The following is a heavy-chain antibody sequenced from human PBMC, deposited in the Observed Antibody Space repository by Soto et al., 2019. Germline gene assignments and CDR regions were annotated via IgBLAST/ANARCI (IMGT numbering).Heavy chain of an antibody. V-gene: IGHV3-30*03. D-gene: IGHD3-10*01. CDR1: GFTFSSCG. Sequence: QVQLVESGGGVVQPGRSLRLSCAASGFTFSSCGMHWVRQVLGKGLEWVAVISYDGSDKYYADSVKGRFTISRDNSKNTLYLQVSSLSAEDTAVYYCARGPVLRGGRNACYFAYWGQGTLVTVSS. J-gene: IGHJ4*02. CDR3: ARGPVLRGGRNACYFAY. CDR2: ISYDGSDK.